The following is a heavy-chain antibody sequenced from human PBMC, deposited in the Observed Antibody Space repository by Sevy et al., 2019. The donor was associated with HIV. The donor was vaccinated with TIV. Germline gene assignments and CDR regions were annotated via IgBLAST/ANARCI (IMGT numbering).Heavy chain of an antibody. V-gene: IGHV1-3*01. D-gene: IGHD2-15*01. CDR2: MNVGNGNT. J-gene: IGHJ4*02. CDR1: GYTFTNYA. CDR3: ARGEFCSGSSCYSEFFDY. Sequence: ASVKVSCKASGYTFTNYAIHWVRQAPGQKLEWMGRMNVGNGNTLSQKFQDRATFTRDTSASTAYMQLSSLRSEDTTVYYCARGEFCSGSSCYSEFFDYWGQGALVTVSS.